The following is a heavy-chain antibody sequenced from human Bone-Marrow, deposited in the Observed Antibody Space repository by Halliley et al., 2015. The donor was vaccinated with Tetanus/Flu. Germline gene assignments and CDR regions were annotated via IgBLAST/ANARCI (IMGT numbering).Heavy chain of an antibody. CDR3: ARDPEGPETYFDL. J-gene: IGHJ4*02. CDR2: KYYRSQWYR. V-gene: IGHV6-1*01. Sequence: ARKYYRSQWYRNYAESVKSRIIINPDTSKNQFSLQLNSVIPDDTAVYYCARDPEGPETYFDLWGQGTQVTVSS.